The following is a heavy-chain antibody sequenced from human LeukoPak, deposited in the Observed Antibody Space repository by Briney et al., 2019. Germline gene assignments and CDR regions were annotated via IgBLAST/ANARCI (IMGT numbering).Heavy chain of an antibody. Sequence: SETLSLTCTVSGGSISSYYWSWIRQPPGKGLEWIGEIYHSGSTNYNPSLKSRVTISVDKSKNQFSLKLSSVTAADTAVYYCARDIETGYSSSWVHRNWCDPWGQGTLVTVSS. D-gene: IGHD6-13*01. V-gene: IGHV4-59*12. CDR3: ARDIETGYSSSWVHRNWCDP. CDR2: IYHSGST. J-gene: IGHJ5*02. CDR1: GGSISSYY.